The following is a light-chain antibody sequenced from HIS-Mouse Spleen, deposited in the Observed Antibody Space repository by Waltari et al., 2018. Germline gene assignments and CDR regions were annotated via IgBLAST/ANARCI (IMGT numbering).Light chain of an antibody. CDR3: SSYAGSNNLV. J-gene: IGLJ2*01. Sequence: SALTQPPSASGSPGQSVTISCTGTSSDVGGDNYVSWYQQRPGKAPKLMIYEVSRRPSGVPDRVAGSKSGNTASLTVSGLQAEDEADYYCSSYAGSNNLVFGGGTKLTVL. V-gene: IGLV2-8*01. CDR1: SSDVGGDNY. CDR2: EVS.